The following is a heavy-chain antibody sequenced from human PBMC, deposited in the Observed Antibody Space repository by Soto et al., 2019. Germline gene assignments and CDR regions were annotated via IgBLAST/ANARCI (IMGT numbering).Heavy chain of an antibody. D-gene: IGHD1-26*01. CDR3: ARDLVGKGSSLWYCGMDV. J-gene: IGHJ6*02. CDR1: GFTFSSYA. CDR2: ISYDGSNK. V-gene: IGHV3-30-3*01. Sequence: QVQLVESGGGVVQPGRSLRLSCAASGFTFSSYAMHWVRQAPGKGLEWVAVISYDGSNKYYADSVKGRFTISRDNSKNTLYLQMNSLRAEDTAVYYCARDLVGKGSSLWYCGMDVWGQGTTGTVSS.